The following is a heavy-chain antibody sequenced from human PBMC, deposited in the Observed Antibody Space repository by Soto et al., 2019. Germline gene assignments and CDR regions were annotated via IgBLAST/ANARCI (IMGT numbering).Heavy chain of an antibody. CDR3: ARGVLPWYYDSSGYSYYYYGMDV. CDR2: IYHSGST. CDR1: GGSISSSNW. V-gene: IGHV4-4*02. D-gene: IGHD3-22*01. J-gene: IGHJ6*02. Sequence: SETLSLTCAVSGGSISSSNWWSWVRQPPGKGLEWIGEIYHSGSTNYNPSLKSRVTISVDKSKNQFSLKLSSVTAADTAVYYCARGVLPWYYDSSGYSYYYYGMDVWGQGTTVTVSS.